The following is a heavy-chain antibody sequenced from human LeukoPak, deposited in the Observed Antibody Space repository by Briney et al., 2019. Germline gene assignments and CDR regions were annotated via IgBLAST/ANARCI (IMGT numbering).Heavy chain of an antibody. V-gene: IGHV1-58*02. D-gene: IGHD3-3*01. CDR2: IVVGSGST. J-gene: IGHJ5*02. Sequence: SVKVSCKASGFTFSTSVMHWVRLTRGPRREWIGWIVVGSGSTNYAQSFQGRVTLTRDMSTNTAYMEVGSLTSEDTATYYCAAELKVGDVYFDPWGQGTLVTVSS. CDR3: AAELKVGDVYFDP. CDR1: GFTFSTSV.